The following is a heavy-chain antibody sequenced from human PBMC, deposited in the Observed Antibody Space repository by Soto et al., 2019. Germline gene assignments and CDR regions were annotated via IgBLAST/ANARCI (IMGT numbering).Heavy chain of an antibody. CDR2: IYYSGST. V-gene: IGHV4-39*01. CDR1: RGSISSSGFH. D-gene: IGHD6-13*01. J-gene: IGHJ5*02. Sequence: LKSLSLTCSVSRGSISSSGFHWGWIRQPKGKGLEWIGSIYYSGSTYYSPSLKSRVTIWGDTSKNRFSLELRSVTAADAAVYYGARRGRAAGTDWWFDPWGQGTLVT. CDR3: ARRGRAAGTDWWFDP.